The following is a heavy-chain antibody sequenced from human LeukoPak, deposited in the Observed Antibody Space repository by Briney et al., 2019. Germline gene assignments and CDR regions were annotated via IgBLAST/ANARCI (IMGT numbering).Heavy chain of an antibody. CDR1: GGSIRGYY. Sequence: SETLSLTCNVSGGSIRGYYWSWIRQPPGKGLEWIGYIYSSGSTNYNPSLKSRVTMSVDTSKNQFSLKVSSVTAADTAVYYCARAYYYDSSGYRKYYMDVWGKGTTVTISS. CDR2: IYSSGST. CDR3: ARAYYYDSSGYRKYYMDV. V-gene: IGHV4-59*01. D-gene: IGHD3-22*01. J-gene: IGHJ6*03.